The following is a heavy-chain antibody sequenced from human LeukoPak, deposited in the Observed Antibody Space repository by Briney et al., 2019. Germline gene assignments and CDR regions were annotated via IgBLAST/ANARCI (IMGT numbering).Heavy chain of an antibody. D-gene: IGHD5-12*01. CDR3: AKDHPSIVATTFDY. CDR1: GFTFSNYA. CDR2: ISGSGGST. Sequence: GGSLRLSCAVSGFTFSNYAIRWVRQAPGKGLEWVSAISGSGGSTYYADSVKGRFTISRDNSKNTLYLQMNSLRAEDTAVYYCAKDHPSIVATTFDYWGQGTLVTVSS. J-gene: IGHJ4*02. V-gene: IGHV3-23*01.